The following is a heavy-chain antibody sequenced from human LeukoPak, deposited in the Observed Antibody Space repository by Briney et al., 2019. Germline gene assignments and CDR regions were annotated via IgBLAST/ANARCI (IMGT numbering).Heavy chain of an antibody. CDR1: GGSISSSNFY. D-gene: IGHD2-2*01. V-gene: IGHV4-39*01. J-gene: IGHJ1*01. CDR3: ARVVPAAPEYFQY. CDR2: IYYSGST. Sequence: SETLSLTCTVSGGSISSSNFYWGWIRQPPGKGLEWIGNIYYSGSTYYNPSLKSRVTISVDTPKNQFSLKLSSVTAADTAVYYCARVVPAAPEYFQYWGQGTLVTVSS.